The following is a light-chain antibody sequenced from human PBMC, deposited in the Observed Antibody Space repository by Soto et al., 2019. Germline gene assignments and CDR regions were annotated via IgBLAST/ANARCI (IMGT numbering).Light chain of an antibody. Sequence: QSALTQPASVSGSPGQSITISCTGTSSDIGLHNYVSWFQQHPGKAPKVMISEVSDRPSGVSNRFSGSKSGNTAYLTISGLQAEDEADYYCSSYTSSSTNVFGTGTKLTVL. J-gene: IGLJ1*01. CDR3: SSYTSSSTNV. V-gene: IGLV2-14*01. CDR2: EVS. CDR1: SSDIGLHNY.